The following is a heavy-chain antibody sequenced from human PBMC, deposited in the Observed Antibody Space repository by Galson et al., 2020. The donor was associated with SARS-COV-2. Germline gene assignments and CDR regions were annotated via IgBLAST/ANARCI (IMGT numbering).Heavy chain of an antibody. CDR1: GGSISTYS. CDR3: ARDVTFFGVVPGWFDP. J-gene: IGHJ5*02. D-gene: IGHD3-3*01. Sequence: SETLSLTCSVSGGSISTYSWSWIRQPPGKGLEWIGSIYYTGSTNYNPSNYNPSLKSRVTISVDTSKTQVSLRLSSVTAADTAVYYCARDVTFFGVVPGWFDPWGQGTLVTVSS. CDR2: IYYTGSTNYNPS. V-gene: IGHV4-59*01.